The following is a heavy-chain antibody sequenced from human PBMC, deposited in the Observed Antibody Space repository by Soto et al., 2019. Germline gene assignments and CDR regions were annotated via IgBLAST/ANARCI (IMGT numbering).Heavy chain of an antibody. CDR3: ARGIQLWLRRINNGYSG. J-gene: IGHJ4*02. CDR1: GGTFSTYA. D-gene: IGHD5-18*01. Sequence: QVQLVQSGAEVKKPESSVKVSCKAPGGTFSTYAISWVRQAPGQGLEWMGGIIPMFGTANYAQRFQDRVTITADKSTITVYRELCSLRSEDTAVYFCARGIQLWLRRINNGYSGWGQGTLVTVSS. CDR2: IIPMFGTA. V-gene: IGHV1-69*14.